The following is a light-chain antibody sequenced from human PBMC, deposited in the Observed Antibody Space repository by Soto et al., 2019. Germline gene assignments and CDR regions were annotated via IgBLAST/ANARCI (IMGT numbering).Light chain of an antibody. CDR2: DAS. Sequence: DIVLTQSPALLSLSPGERAPLSCRASQSVSSNLAWYQQKTGQAPRRLLYDASNRAAGIPARFSGSGSGTDCTLTISSLEPEDVAVYYCQQLSNWPLTFGGGTKVGIK. CDR3: QQLSNWPLT. J-gene: IGKJ4*01. V-gene: IGKV3-11*01. CDR1: QSVSSN.